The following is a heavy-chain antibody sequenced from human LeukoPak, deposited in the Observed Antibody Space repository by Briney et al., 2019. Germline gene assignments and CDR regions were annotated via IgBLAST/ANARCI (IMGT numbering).Heavy chain of an antibody. Sequence: AGGSLRLSCAASGFTFSSYGMHWVRQAPGKGLEWVAVISYDGSNKYYADSVKGRFTISRDNSKNTLYLQMNSLRAEDTAVYYCARGPPLWTQDIYYYYYYMDVWGKGTTVTVSS. V-gene: IGHV3-30*19. D-gene: IGHD3-10*01. CDR3: ARGPPLWTQDIYYYYYYMDV. CDR1: GFTFSSYG. CDR2: ISYDGSNK. J-gene: IGHJ6*03.